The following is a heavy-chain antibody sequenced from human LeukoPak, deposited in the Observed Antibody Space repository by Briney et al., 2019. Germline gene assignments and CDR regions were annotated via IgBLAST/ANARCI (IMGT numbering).Heavy chain of an antibody. J-gene: IGHJ4*02. CDR1: GFTFDDYA. CDR2: ISWNSGSI. V-gene: IGHV3-9*01. Sequence: GGSLRLSCAASGFTFDDYAMHWVRQAPGKGLEWVSGISWNSGSIDYADSVKGRFTISRDNAKNSLYLQMNSLRAEDTALYYCAKDRPGSSSFDYWGQGALVTVSS. CDR3: AKDRPGSSSFDY. D-gene: IGHD6-6*01.